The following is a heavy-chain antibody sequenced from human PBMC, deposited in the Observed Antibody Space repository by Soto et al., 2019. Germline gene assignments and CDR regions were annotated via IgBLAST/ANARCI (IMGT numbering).Heavy chain of an antibody. CDR2: INPSGGNT. CDR1: GYTFTSYY. J-gene: IGHJ4*02. CDR3: AKDSISDRETFNFDS. Sequence: GASVKVPCKASGYTFTSYYMHWVRQAPGQRLEWMGIINPSGGNTRYAQKFQGRVTITRDTSASTAYMELNSLRAEDTAFYYCAKDSISDRETFNFDSWGQGTLVTVSS. V-gene: IGHV1-46*01. D-gene: IGHD1-26*01.